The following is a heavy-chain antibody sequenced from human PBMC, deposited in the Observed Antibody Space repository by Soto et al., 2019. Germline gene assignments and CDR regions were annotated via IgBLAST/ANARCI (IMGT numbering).Heavy chain of an antibody. CDR1: GFTFGDYA. J-gene: IGHJ4*02. Sequence: EVQLVESGGGLVKPGRSLRLSCTASGFTFGDYAMSWFRQAPGKGLEWVGFIRSKAYGGTTEYAAYVKGRFTISRDDSKSIAYLQMNSLKTEDTAVYYCTRWSRSYGVERNDYWGQGTLVTVSS. D-gene: IGHD5-18*01. CDR2: IRSKAYGGTT. V-gene: IGHV3-49*05. CDR3: TRWSRSYGVERNDY.